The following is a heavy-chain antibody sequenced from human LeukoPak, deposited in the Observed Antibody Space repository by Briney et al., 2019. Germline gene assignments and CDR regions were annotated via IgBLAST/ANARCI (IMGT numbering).Heavy chain of an antibody. J-gene: IGHJ3*02. D-gene: IGHD2-21*02. CDR3: ARTVDCGGDCYSSLRAFDI. CDR2: IYYSGST. V-gene: IGHV4-31*03. Sequence: SQTLSLTCTVSGGSISSGDYYWSWIRQHPGKGLEWIGYIYYSGSTYYNPSLKSRVTISVDTSKNQFSLKLSSVTAADTAVYYCARTVDCGGDCYSSLRAFDIWGQGTMVTVSS. CDR1: GGSISSGDYY.